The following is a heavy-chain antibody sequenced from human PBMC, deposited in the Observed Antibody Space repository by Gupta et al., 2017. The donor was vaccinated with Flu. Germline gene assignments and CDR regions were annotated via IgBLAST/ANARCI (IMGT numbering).Heavy chain of an antibody. Sequence: HWVRQAPGKGLEWVAVIWYDGSNKYYADSVKGRFTISRDNSKNTLYLQMNSLRAEDTAVYYCARDQWGSWYRNYYYYMDVWGKGTTVTVSS. CDR3: ARDQWGSWYRNYYYYMDV. D-gene: IGHD6-13*01. CDR2: IWYDGSNK. V-gene: IGHV3-33*01. J-gene: IGHJ6*03.